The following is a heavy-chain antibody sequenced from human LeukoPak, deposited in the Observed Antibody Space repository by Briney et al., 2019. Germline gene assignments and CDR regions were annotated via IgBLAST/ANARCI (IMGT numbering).Heavy chain of an antibody. CDR3: AGRRADTCNFCFVY. CDR1: GFTVTSNF. V-gene: IGHV3-66*02. CDR2: MYDRRDT. Sequence: GGSLRLSCAVSGFTVTSNFVSWVRQAPGKGLEWVSVMYDRRDTYYADSVKGRFTVSRDTSKNTLFLQLNNVGAEDTAVYYCAGRRADTCNFCFVYWGQGTLVTVSS. J-gene: IGHJ4*02. D-gene: IGHD1-1*01.